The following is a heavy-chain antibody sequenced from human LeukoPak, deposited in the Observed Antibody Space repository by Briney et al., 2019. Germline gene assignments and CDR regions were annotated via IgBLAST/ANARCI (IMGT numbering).Heavy chain of an antibody. J-gene: IGHJ5*02. V-gene: IGHV4-34*01. Sequence: KASETLSLTCAVYGGSFSGYYWSWIRQPPGKGLEWIGEINHSGSTNYNPSLKSRVTISLDMSKNQFSLKLSSVTAADTAVYYCARVPGPNWFDPWGQGTLVTVSS. CDR2: INHSGST. CDR3: ARVPGPNWFDP. CDR1: GGSFSGYY.